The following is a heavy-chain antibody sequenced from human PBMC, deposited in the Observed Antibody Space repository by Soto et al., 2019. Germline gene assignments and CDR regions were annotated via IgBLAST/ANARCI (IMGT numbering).Heavy chain of an antibody. CDR1: GGPISSGGYS. J-gene: IGHJ5*02. CDR3: AREGSSGYYRGFDP. D-gene: IGHD3-22*01. V-gene: IGHV4-30-2*01. Sequence: PSETLSLTCAVSGGPISSGGYSWSWIRQPPGKGLEWIGYIYHSGSTYYNPSLKSRVTISVDRSKNQFSLKLSSVTAADTAVYYCAREGSSGYYRGFDPWGQGTLVTVSS. CDR2: IYHSGST.